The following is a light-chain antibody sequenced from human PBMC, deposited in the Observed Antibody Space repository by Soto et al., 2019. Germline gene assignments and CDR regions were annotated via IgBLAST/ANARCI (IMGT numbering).Light chain of an antibody. V-gene: IGLV2-14*01. CDR2: EVS. J-gene: IGLJ3*02. Sequence: QSVLTQPASVSGSPGQSITISCTGTSSDIGGYNYVSWYQQHPGKAPKLMIYEVSNRPSGVSNRFSGYKSGNTASLTISGLQAEDEADYYCSSYTSSSTHWVFGGGTKLTVL. CDR3: SSYTSSSTHWV. CDR1: SSDIGGYNY.